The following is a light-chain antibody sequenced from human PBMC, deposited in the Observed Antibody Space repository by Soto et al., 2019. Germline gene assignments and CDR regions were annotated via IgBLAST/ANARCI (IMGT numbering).Light chain of an antibody. CDR1: SSNIGSNT. J-gene: IGLJ3*02. CDR3: ATWDDSLNVV. Sequence: QAVVTQSPSTSGTPGQRVSISGSGSSSNIGSNTVSWYQHVPGTAPKLLIYSNDQRPSAVPGRFSGSKSGSSASLAINGLQSEDEADDYCATWDDSLNVVFGGGTKLTVL. V-gene: IGLV1-44*01. CDR2: SND.